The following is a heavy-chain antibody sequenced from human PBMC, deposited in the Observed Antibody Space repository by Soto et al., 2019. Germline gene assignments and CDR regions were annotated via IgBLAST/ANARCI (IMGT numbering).Heavy chain of an antibody. CDR1: GGSISSYY. CDR3: ARARVGTAIFDY. D-gene: IGHD1-1*01. Sequence: SETLSLTCTVSGGSISSYYWSWIRQPPGKGLEWIGYIYYSGGTNYNPSLKSRVTISVDTSKNQFSLKLSSVTAADTAVYYCARARVGTAIFDYWGQGTLVTVSS. V-gene: IGHV4-59*01. J-gene: IGHJ4*02. CDR2: IYYSGGT.